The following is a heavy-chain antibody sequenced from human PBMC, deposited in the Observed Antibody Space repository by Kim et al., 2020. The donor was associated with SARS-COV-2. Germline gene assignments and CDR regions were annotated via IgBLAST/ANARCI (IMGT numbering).Heavy chain of an antibody. Sequence: GGSLRLSCAASGFTFSSYWMSWVRQAPGKGLEWVANIKQDGSENYYVDSVKGRFTISRDNAKNSLYLQMNSLRAEDTAVYYCAGLRYFDWLLDNNWFDPWGQGTLVTVSS. CDR1: GFTFSSYW. CDR3: AGLRYFDWLLDNNWFDP. V-gene: IGHV3-7*01. J-gene: IGHJ5*02. D-gene: IGHD3-9*01. CDR2: IKQDGSEN.